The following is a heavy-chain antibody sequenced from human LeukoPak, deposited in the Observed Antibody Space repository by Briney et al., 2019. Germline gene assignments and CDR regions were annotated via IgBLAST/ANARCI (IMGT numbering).Heavy chain of an antibody. J-gene: IGHJ5*02. CDR3: ARDFLDIVVVVAAMADNWFNP. V-gene: IGHV3-21*01. D-gene: IGHD2-15*01. Sequence: GGSLRLSCAASGFTFSSYSMNWVRQAPGKGLEWVSSISSSSSYIYYADSVKGRFTISRDNAKNSLYLQMNSLRAEDTAVYYCARDFLDIVVVVAAMADNWFNPWGQGTLVTVSS. CDR2: ISSSSSYI. CDR1: GFTFSSYS.